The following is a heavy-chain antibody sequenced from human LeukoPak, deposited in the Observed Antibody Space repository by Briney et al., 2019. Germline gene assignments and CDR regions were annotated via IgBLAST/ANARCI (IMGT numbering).Heavy chain of an antibody. CDR1: GGTSNRHA. CDR3: ATTNHGGGSQWGDLFDF. CDR2: IIPNLGTT. Sequence: SLKVSCKASGGTSNRHAISWVRQAPGQGLEWMGRIIPNLGTTNRAQNFQDRVTLTAVKSTNTAYMEITSLTSEDTAVYYCATTNHGGGSQWGDLFDFWGQGTLVTVSS. D-gene: IGHD3-16*01. V-gene: IGHV1-69*04. J-gene: IGHJ4*02.